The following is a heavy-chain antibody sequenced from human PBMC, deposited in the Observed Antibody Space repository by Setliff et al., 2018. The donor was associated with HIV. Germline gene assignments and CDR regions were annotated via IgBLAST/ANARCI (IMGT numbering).Heavy chain of an antibody. V-gene: IGHV4-59*11. J-gene: IGHJ5*02. CDR1: GGSIRSHY. D-gene: IGHD3-22*01. CDR2: IYYNGNT. Sequence: PSETLSLTCTVSGGSIRSHYWSWIRQPPGKGLEWIAYIYYNGNTNYNPSLKSRVTISVDTSKNQLSLKLNSVTAADTAVYYCARGDDFHDGSGYYYPWGQGTLVTVSS. CDR3: ARGDDFHDGSGYYYP.